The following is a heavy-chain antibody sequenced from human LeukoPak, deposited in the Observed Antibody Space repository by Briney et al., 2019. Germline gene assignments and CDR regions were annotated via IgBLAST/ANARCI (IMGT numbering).Heavy chain of an antibody. CDR1: GFTFSHYG. V-gene: IGHV3-30*02. CDR3: ATDGIPSATALAN. D-gene: IGHD2/OR15-2a*01. CDR2: IKYDGSKI. J-gene: IGHJ4*02. Sequence: GGSLRLSCETSGFTFSHYGIHWVRQVPGMGLEWVAFIKYDGSKIYYAESVQGRFTISRDNSKNNLFLQMTRMGPQDTAVYYCATDGIPSATALANWGQGTLVTVSS.